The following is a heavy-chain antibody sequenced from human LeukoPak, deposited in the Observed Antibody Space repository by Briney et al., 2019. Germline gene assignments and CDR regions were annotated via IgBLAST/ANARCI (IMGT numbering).Heavy chain of an antibody. Sequence: GGSLRLSCAASGFTFSSYWMSWVRQAPGKGLEWVANIKQDGSEKYYVDSVKGRFTISRDNAKNSLYLQMNSLRAEDTAVYYCARARYCSSTSCYGPYYYYGMDVWGQGTTVTVSS. J-gene: IGHJ6*02. CDR3: ARARYCSSTSCYGPYYYYGMDV. CDR1: GFTFSSYW. CDR2: IKQDGSEK. D-gene: IGHD2-2*01. V-gene: IGHV3-7*04.